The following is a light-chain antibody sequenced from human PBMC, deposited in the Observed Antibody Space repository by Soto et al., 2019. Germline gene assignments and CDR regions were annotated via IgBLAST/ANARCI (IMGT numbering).Light chain of an antibody. J-gene: IGKJ1*01. CDR2: GAS. CDR3: QHYSSSSWT. V-gene: IGKV3-20*01. CDR1: QSVSSSY. Sequence: EIKLTQSPGTLSLSPGERDTLSCRASQSVSSSYLTWSQQKPGQAPRLLIYGASSRATGIPDRFSGSGSGTDFTLTISRLEPEDFAVYYCQHYSSSSWTFGQGTKVDIK.